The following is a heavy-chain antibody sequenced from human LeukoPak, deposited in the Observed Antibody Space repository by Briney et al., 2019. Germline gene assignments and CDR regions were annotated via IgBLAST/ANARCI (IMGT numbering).Heavy chain of an antibody. Sequence: PGGSLRLSCAASGFTFSSYGMSWVRQAPGKGLEWVSGISGSGSSTYYADSVKGRFTISRDNSKNTLYLQMNSLRAEDTAVYYCAKDSGGTDAIFFDYWGQGTLVTVSS. CDR1: GFTFSSYG. CDR2: ISGSGSST. D-gene: IGHD2-15*01. CDR3: AKDSGGTDAIFFDY. V-gene: IGHV3-23*01. J-gene: IGHJ4*02.